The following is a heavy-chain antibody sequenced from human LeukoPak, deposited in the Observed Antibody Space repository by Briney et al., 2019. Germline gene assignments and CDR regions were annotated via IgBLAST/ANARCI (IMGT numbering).Heavy chain of an antibody. J-gene: IGHJ6*03. CDR2: IYTSGST. D-gene: IGHD2-2*01. V-gene: IGHV4-61*02. CDR3: AREIECSSTSCYPYYYYYMDV. Sequence: PSETLSLTCTVSGGSISSGSYYWSWLRQPAGKGLEWIGRIYTSGSTNYNPSLKSRVTISVDTSKNQFSLKLSSVTAADTAVYYCAREIECSSTSCYPYYYYYMDVWGKGTTVTVSS. CDR1: GGSISSGSYY.